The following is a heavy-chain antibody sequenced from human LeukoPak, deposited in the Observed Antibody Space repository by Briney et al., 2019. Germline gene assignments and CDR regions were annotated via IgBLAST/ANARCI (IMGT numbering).Heavy chain of an antibody. CDR2: ISGSGGTT. V-gene: IGHV3-23*01. CDR3: AELGITMIGGV. Sequence: GGSLRLSCAASGFIFSRYGMSWVRQAPGKGLEWVSAISGSGGTTYYADSVKGRFTVSRDNSKNTVYLQMNSLRAEDTAVYYCAELGITMIGGVWGKGTTVTISS. J-gene: IGHJ6*04. CDR1: GFIFSRYG. D-gene: IGHD3-10*02.